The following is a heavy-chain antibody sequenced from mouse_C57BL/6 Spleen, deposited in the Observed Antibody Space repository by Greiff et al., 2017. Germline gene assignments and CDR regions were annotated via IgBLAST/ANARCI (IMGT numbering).Heavy chain of an antibody. CDR2: IYPRSGNT. V-gene: IGHV1-81*01. J-gene: IGHJ2*01. CDR3: ATVETGY. CDR1: GYTFTSYG. Sequence: QVQLKQSGAELARPGASVKLSCKASGYTFTSYGISWVKQRTGQGLEWIGEIYPRSGNTYYNEKFKGKATLTADKSSSTAYMELRSLTSEDSAVYFCATVETGYWGQGATLTVSS.